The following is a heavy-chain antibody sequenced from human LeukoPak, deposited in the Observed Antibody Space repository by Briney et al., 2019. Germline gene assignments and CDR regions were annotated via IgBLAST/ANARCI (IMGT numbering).Heavy chain of an antibody. CDR2: ISSNGDNT. J-gene: IGHJ4*02. CDR3: VRGTGY. CDR1: GFTFSTYV. Sequence: GSLRLSCSVSGFTFSTYVMHWVRQAPGKGLEYVSAISSNGDNTSYADSVKCRFTISRDNSKNTLYLQMSSLRADDTAVYYCVRGTGYWGQGTLVTVSS. V-gene: IGHV3-64D*06.